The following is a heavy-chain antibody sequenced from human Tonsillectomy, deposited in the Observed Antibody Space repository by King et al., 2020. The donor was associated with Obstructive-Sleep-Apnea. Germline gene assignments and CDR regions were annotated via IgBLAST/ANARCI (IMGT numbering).Heavy chain of an antibody. CDR3: AREEGS. CDR1: GFTFSSYG. J-gene: IGHJ2*01. Sequence: VQLVESGGGVVQPGRALRLSCAASGFTFSSYGMHWVRQAPGKGLEVVAVIWYVGSNKYFADSVKGRFTISRDNSKTTLYLQMNSRRAEDTAVYYCAREEGSWGRGTLVTVSS. V-gene: IGHV3-33*01. CDR2: IWYVGSNK.